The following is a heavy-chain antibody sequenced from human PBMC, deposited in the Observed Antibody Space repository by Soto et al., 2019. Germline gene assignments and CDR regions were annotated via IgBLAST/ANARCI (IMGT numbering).Heavy chain of an antibody. V-gene: IGHV1-18*04. CDR1: GYTFRDFG. CDR2: VNPQNGNT. D-gene: IGHD2-15*01. J-gene: IGHJ4*02. Sequence: VQLVQSEVEVKKPGASVKVSCETSGYTFRDFGICWVRQAPGQGLQWLGWVNPQNGNTNTAQTFQHRVTFATHTSTQKAFMELTNLRLDDPAMYYCARVDRSAWWAFDFWGQGTLVTVSS. CDR3: ARVDRSAWWAFDF.